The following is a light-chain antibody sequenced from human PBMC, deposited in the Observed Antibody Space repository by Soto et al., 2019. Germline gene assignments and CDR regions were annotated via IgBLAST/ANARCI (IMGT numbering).Light chain of an antibody. CDR2: EVT. V-gene: IGLV2-14*01. CDR1: NRDVGGYNY. Sequence: QSALAQPASVSGSPGQSITISCAGTNRDVGGYNYVSWYQQYPGKAPKLIIYEVTYRPSGGSNRFSGSKSGNTASLTIYGLLAEDEADYYCSSYSSSSGPDVIFGGGTQLTVL. CDR3: SSYSSSSGPDVI. J-gene: IGLJ2*01.